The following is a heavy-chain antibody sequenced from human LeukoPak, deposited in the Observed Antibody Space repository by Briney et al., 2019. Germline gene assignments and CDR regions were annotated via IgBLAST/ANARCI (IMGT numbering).Heavy chain of an antibody. CDR1: GFTFSSYW. V-gene: IGHV3-74*01. CDR3: ARDNTYMFDY. D-gene: IGHD2-2*02. CDR2: INTDGGTT. J-gene: IGHJ4*02. Sequence: GGSLRLSCAASGFTFSSYWMHWVRQAPGKGLVWVAHINTDGGTTTYADSVKGRFTVARDNAKNTLYLEMNRLRAEDTAVYYCARDNTYMFDYWGQGTQVTVSS.